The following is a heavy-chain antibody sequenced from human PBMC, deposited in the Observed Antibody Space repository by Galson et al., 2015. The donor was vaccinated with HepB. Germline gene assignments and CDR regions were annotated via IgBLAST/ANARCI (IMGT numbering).Heavy chain of an antibody. D-gene: IGHD3-10*01. Sequence: PALVKPTQTLTLTCTVSGFSLSNGRVGVTWIRQPPGKALEWLARIFSNDEKSYSTSLKTRLTISKDTSKSQVALTMTNMDPVDTATYYCARAFGLDYYYYGRDVWGHGTTVTVSS. V-gene: IGHV2-26*01. CDR3: ARAFGLDYYYYGRDV. J-gene: IGHJ6*02. CDR2: IFSNDEK. CDR1: GFSLSNGRVG.